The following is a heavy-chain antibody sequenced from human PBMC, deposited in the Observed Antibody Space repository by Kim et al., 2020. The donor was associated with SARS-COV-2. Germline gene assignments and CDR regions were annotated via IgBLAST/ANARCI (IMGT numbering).Heavy chain of an antibody. CDR3: ARDHFEHGRFGELAYYYYYYGMDV. J-gene: IGHJ6*02. D-gene: IGHD3-10*01. V-gene: IGHV3-7*01. CDR1: GFTFSSYW. Sequence: GGSLRLSCAASGFTFSSYWMSWVRQAPGKGLEWVANIKQDGSEKYYVDSVKGRFTISRDNAKNSLYLQMNSLRAEDTAVYYCARDHFEHGRFGELAYYYYYYGMDVWGQGTTVTVSS. CDR2: IKQDGSEK.